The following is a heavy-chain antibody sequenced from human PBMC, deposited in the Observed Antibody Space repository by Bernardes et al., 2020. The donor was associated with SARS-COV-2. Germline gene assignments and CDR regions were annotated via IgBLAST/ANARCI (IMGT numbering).Heavy chain of an antibody. CDR3: ARERYYDSRRYYDAWEYFQH. V-gene: IGHV3-21*01. Sequence: GGSLRLSCAASGFTFSTYSMNWVRQVPGKVLEWVSSISSSSGYIDYANSVKGRFTISRDNAKNPMYLQRNSLRAEDTAVYYRARERYYDSRRYYDAWEYFQHWGQGTLVTVSS. J-gene: IGHJ1*01. CDR2: ISSSSGYI. D-gene: IGHD3-22*01. CDR1: GFTFSTYS.